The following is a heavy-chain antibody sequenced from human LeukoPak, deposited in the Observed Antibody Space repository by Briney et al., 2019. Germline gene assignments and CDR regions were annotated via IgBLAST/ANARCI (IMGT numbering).Heavy chain of an antibody. CDR3: ARDRDYYDSSGYYNPFDY. Sequence: ASVKVSCKASGYTFTSYGISWVRQAPGQGLEWMGWISAYNGNTNYAQKLQGRVTMTTDTSTSTAYMELRSLRSDDTAMYYCARDRDYYDSSGYYNPFDYWGQGTLVTVSS. CDR1: GYTFTSYG. V-gene: IGHV1-18*01. CDR2: ISAYNGNT. D-gene: IGHD3-22*01. J-gene: IGHJ4*02.